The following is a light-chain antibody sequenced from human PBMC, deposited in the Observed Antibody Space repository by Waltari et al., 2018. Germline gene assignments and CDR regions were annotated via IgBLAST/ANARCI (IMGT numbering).Light chain of an antibody. V-gene: IGKV3-20*01. Sequence: EIVLTQSPGTLSMSVGERATLSCRASQTVTSNDLAWYQQKPGQAPRLLLYGASTRAAGIPDRFTGSASATDFTLTISRLEPEDFAVYYCHQYGTSPETFGQGTKVEIK. CDR1: QTVTSND. CDR3: HQYGTSPET. J-gene: IGKJ1*01. CDR2: GAS.